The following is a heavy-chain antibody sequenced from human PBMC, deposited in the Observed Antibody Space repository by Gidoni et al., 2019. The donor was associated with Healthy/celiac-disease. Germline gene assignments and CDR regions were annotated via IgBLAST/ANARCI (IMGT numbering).Heavy chain of an antibody. Sequence: EVQLVESGGGVVQPGGSLRLSWAAAGFIFSSYRMNGVRQAPGKGLEWVSYISSSSSTIYYADSVKGRFTISRDNAKNSLYLQMNSLRAEDTAVYYCARDTVGYDDKIFGLLLPLIDYWGQGTLVTVSS. CDR3: ARDTVGYDDKIFGLLLPLIDY. CDR1: GFIFSSYR. V-gene: IGHV3-48*01. J-gene: IGHJ4*02. CDR2: ISSSSSTI. D-gene: IGHD3-22*01.